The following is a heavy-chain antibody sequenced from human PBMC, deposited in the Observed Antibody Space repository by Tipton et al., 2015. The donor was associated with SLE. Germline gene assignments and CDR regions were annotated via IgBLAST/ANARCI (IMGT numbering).Heavy chain of an antibody. CDR3: ARGRSRYCSSTSCYEGVDYFDY. D-gene: IGHD2-2*01. Sequence: SLRLSCAASGFTFSDYYMSWIRQAPGKGLEWVSYISSSGSTIYYADSVKGRFTISRDNAKNSLYLQMNSLRAEDTAVYYCARGRSRYCSSTSCYEGVDYFDYWGQGTLVTVSS. J-gene: IGHJ4*02. V-gene: IGHV3-11*04. CDR1: GFTFSDYY. CDR2: ISSSGSTI.